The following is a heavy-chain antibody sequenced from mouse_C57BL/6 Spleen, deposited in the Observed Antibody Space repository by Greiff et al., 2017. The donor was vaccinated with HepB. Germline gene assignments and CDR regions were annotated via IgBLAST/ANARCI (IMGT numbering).Heavy chain of an antibody. CDR2: ISSGSSTI. D-gene: IGHD4-1*01. J-gene: IGHJ2*01. Sequence: DVHLVESGGGLVKPGGSLKLSCAASGFTFSDYGMHWVRQAPEKGLEWVAYISSGSSTIYYADTVKGRFTISRDNAKNTLFLQMTSLRSEDTAMYYCARWNWDQYYFDYWGQCTTLTVSS. CDR1: GFTFSDYG. V-gene: IGHV5-17*01. CDR3: ARWNWDQYYFDY.